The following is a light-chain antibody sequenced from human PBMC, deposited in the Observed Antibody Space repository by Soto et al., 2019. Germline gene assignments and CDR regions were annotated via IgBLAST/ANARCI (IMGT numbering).Light chain of an antibody. CDR3: QQYYTTLS. V-gene: IGKV4-1*01. J-gene: IGKJ4*01. Sequence: DIVMTQSPDSLAVSLGERATINCKSSQSVLYNSDNKNYLAWYQQKAGQPPKLLINWASTRDSGVPDRFSGSGSGADFTLTINNLQAEDVAVYYCQQYYTTLSFGGGTKVEIK. CDR2: WAS. CDR1: QSVLYNSDNKNY.